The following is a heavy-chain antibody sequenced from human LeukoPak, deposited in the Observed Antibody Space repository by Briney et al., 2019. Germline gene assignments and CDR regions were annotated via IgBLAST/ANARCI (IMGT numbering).Heavy chain of an antibody. V-gene: IGHV1-46*01. CDR2: LTASGAT. J-gene: IGHJ6*04. CDR3: ARSSTTDGDFVLDV. Sequence: ASVKVSCKASGYTFTNYYIHWMRQAPGQGLQWMGMLTASGATDYAQDFQGRVTMTTDMSTTTVYVNLSGLTSEDPAVYYCARSSTTDGDFVLDVWGMGTTVTVSS. D-gene: IGHD4-17*01. CDR1: GYTFTNYY.